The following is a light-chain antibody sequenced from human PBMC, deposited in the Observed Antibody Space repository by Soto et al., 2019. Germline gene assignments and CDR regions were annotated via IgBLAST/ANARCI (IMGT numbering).Light chain of an antibody. CDR3: QQYNNWWT. CDR1: QSVSSN. V-gene: IGKV3-15*01. CDR2: GAS. J-gene: IGKJ1*01. Sequence: EIVMTQSPATLSVSPGERATLSCRASQSVSSNLAWYQQKPGQSPRLLIYGASTRATGIPARFSGSGSGTEFTLTISSLQSEDFPVYYCQQYNNWWTFGQATTVEIK.